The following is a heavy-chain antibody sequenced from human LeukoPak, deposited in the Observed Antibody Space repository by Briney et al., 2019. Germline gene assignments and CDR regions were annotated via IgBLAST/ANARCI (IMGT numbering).Heavy chain of an antibody. CDR2: FDPEDGET. V-gene: IGHV1-24*01. D-gene: IGHD5-12*01. CDR1: GYTLTELS. J-gene: IGHJ6*02. CDR3: ATAPNEWVRHPYGMDV. Sequence: ASVKVSCRVSGYTLTELSMHWVRQAPGKGLEWMGGFDPEDGETIYAQKFQGRVTMTEDTSTDTAYMELSSLRSEDTAVYYCATAPNEWVRHPYGMDVWGQGTTVTVSS.